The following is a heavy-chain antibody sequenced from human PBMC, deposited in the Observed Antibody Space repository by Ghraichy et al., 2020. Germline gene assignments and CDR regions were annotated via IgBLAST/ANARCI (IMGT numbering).Heavy chain of an antibody. CDR1: GGSFSGYY. CDR2: INHSGST. CDR3: ARGRGQWLYGAFDI. J-gene: IGHJ3*02. Sequence: SQTLSLTCAVYGGSFSGYYWSWIRQPPGKGLEWIGEINHSGSTNYNPSLKSRVTISVDTSKNQFSLKLSSVTAADTAVYYCARGRGQWLYGAFDIWGQGTMVTVSS. D-gene: IGHD6-19*01. V-gene: IGHV4-34*01.